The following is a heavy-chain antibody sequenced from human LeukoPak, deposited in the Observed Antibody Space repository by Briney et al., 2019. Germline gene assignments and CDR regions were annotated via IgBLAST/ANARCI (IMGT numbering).Heavy chain of an antibody. CDR3: TRDIGLGSYYIPLSFDY. V-gene: IGHV4-59*12. Sequence: SETPSLTCTVSGGSISSYYWSWIRQPPGKGLEWIGYIYYSGNTYYNPSLKSRLTISVDTSKNQFSLKLSSVTAADTAVYYCTRDIGLGSYYIPLSFDYWGQGTLVTVSS. J-gene: IGHJ4*02. D-gene: IGHD3-10*01. CDR2: IYYSGNT. CDR1: GGSISSYY.